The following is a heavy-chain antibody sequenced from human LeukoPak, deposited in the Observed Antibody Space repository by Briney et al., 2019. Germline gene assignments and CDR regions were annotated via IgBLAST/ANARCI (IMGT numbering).Heavy chain of an antibody. Sequence: SETLSLTCTVSGGSISSYYWSWIRQPPGKGLEWIGYIYYSGSTNYNPSLKSRVTISVDTSKNQFSLKLSSLTASDTAVYYRAXXXXXXXXXXXXXXXXXXXDYWGQGTLVTVSS. CDR1: GGSISSYY. CDR2: IYYSGST. CDR3: AXXXXXXXXXXXXXXXXXXXDY. V-gene: IGHV4-59*12. J-gene: IGHJ4*02.